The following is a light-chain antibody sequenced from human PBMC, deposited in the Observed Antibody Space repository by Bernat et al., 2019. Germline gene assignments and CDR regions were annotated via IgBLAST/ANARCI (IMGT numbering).Light chain of an antibody. CDR1: QSDGSE. Sequence: EIMMTQSPATLPASPGERATLSCRASQSDGSELAWYQQKAGQAPRLLIYGASTRATGIPDRFSGSGSGTEFTLTITSLQSEDFAIYYCQHSYSWPWTFGQGTKVEIK. CDR3: QHSYSWPWT. J-gene: IGKJ1*01. V-gene: IGKV3-15*01. CDR2: GAS.